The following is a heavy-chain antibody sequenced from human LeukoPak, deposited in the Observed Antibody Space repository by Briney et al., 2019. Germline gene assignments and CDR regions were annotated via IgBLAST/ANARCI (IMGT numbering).Heavy chain of an antibody. V-gene: IGHV3-64D*06. CDR2: ISSDGGSS. J-gene: IGHJ4*02. CDR1: GFTFSTYN. Sequence: QPGGSLRLSCVGSGFTFSTYNMHWIRQAPGKGLEFVSAISSDGGSSYYADSVKGRFTISRDNSKNTLYLQMSSLRPDDTALYYCVKVTSWGLWGQGTLVTVSS. CDR3: VKVTSWGL. D-gene: IGHD7-27*01.